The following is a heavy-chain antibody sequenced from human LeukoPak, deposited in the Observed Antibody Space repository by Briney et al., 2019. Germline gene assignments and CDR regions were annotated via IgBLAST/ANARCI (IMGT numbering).Heavy chain of an antibody. J-gene: IGHJ4*02. CDR3: ASRGIYYSGYDQYYFDY. D-gene: IGHD5-12*01. V-gene: IGHV4-31*03. CDR1: GGSISSGGYY. CDR2: IYYSGST. Sequence: TLSLTCTVSGGSISSGGYYWSWIRQHPGKGLEWIGYIYYSGSTYYNPSLKSRVTISVDTSKNQFSLKLSSVTAADTAVYYCASRGIYYSGYDQYYFDYWGQGTLVTVSS.